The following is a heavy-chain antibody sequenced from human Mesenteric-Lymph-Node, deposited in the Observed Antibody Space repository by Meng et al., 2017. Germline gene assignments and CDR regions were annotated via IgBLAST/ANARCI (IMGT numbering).Heavy chain of an antibody. D-gene: IGHD1-7*01. CDR1: GYTFTGYY. CDR2: INPNSGGT. V-gene: IGHV1-2*06. CDR3: ARVSYNWNYYFDY. Sequence: ASVKVSCKASGYTFTGYYMHWVRQAPGQGLEWMGRINPNSGGTNYAQKFQGRVTMTRDTSISTAYMELSRLRSDDTAVYYCARVSYNWNYYFDYWGQGTLVTGS. J-gene: IGHJ4*02.